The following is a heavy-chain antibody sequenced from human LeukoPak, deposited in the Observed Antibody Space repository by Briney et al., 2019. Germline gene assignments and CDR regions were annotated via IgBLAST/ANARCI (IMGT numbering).Heavy chain of an antibody. CDR3: ARLREIPVFGVVTKSTSYFDY. D-gene: IGHD3-3*01. J-gene: IGHJ4*02. CDR1: GFTFSSYW. CDR2: IKQDRSEK. V-gene: IGHV3-7*01. Sequence: GGSLRLSCAASGFTFSSYWMSWVRQASGKGLELVANIKQDRSEKYYVDSVKGRFTISRDNAKNSLYLQMNSLRAEDTAVYYCARLREIPVFGVVTKSTSYFDYWGQGTLVTVSS.